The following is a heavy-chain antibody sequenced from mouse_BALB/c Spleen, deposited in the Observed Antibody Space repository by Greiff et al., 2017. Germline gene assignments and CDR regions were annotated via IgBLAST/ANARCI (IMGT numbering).Heavy chain of an antibody. CDR1: GFTFSNYW. J-gene: IGHJ4*01. V-gene: IGHV6-6*02. CDR3: TRRAITTATMDY. CDR2: IRLKSNNYAT. D-gene: IGHD1-2*01. Sequence: EVKLVESGGGLVQPGGSMKLSCVASGFTFSNYWMNWVRQSPEKGLEWVAEIRLKSNNYATHYAESVKGRFTISRDDSKSSVYLQMNNLRAEDTGIYYCTRRAITTATMDYWGQGTSVTVSS.